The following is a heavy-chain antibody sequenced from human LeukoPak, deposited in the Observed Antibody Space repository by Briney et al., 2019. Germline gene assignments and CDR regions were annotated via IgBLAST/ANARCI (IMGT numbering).Heavy chain of an antibody. Sequence: GGSLRLSCAASGFTFSSYWMHWVRQAPGKGLVWVSRINSDGGSTNYADSVKGRFTISRDNAKSSLYLELNSLRADDTAVYYCAREDGRINGWVDYWGQGTLVIVSS. D-gene: IGHD6-19*01. CDR3: AREDGRINGWVDY. CDR2: INSDGGST. V-gene: IGHV3-74*01. J-gene: IGHJ4*02. CDR1: GFTFSSYW.